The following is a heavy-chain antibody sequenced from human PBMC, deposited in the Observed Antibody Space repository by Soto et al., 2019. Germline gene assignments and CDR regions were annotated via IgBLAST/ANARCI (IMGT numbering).Heavy chain of an antibody. Sequence: QVQLVQSGAEVKKPGSSVKVSCKASGGTFSSYAISWVRQAPGQGLEWMGGIIPIFGTANYAQKFQGRVTITADESTSTAYMELSSLRSEDTAVYYCARNSQWLVGGDYYYYGMDVWGHGTTVTVSS. CDR3: ARNSQWLVGGDYYYYGMDV. CDR1: GGTFSSYA. CDR2: IIPIFGTA. V-gene: IGHV1-69*01. J-gene: IGHJ6*02. D-gene: IGHD6-19*01.